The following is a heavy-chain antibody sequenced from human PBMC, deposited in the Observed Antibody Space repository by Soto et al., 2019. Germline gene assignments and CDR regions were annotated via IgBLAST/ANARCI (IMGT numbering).Heavy chain of an antibody. CDR2: IYYSGST. D-gene: IGHD6-13*01. CDR3: PRDRIAAAGTGSDNWFDP. V-gene: IGHV4-31*03. J-gene: IGHJ5*02. Sequence: QVQLQESGPGLVKPSQTLSLTCTVSGGSISSGGYYWSWIRQHPGKGLEWIGYIYYSGSTYYSPSIKSRVTISVDTSKNQFSLKLSSVTAADPAVYYCPRDRIAAAGTGSDNWFDPWGQGTLVTVSS. CDR1: GGSISSGGYY.